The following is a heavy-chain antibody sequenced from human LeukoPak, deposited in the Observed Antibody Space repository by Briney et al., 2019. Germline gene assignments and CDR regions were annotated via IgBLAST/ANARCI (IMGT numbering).Heavy chain of an antibody. Sequence: ASVKVSCKASGYTFTGYYMHWVRQAPGQGLEWMGWINPDSGGPNYAQKFQGRVTLTRDTSISTAYMELSRLRSDDTAVYYCASSITIFGVVHYYYMDVWGKGTTVTVSS. V-gene: IGHV1-2*02. D-gene: IGHD3-3*01. CDR1: GYTFTGYY. CDR2: INPDSGGP. CDR3: ASSITIFGVVHYYYMDV. J-gene: IGHJ6*03.